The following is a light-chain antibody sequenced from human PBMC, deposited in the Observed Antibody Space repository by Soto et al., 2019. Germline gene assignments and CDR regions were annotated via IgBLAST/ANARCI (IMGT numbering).Light chain of an antibody. CDR2: AAS. CDR3: QQRNSYPST. V-gene: IGKV1-9*01. CDR1: QGISGY. J-gene: IGKJ5*01. Sequence: DIQLTQSPSFLSASVGDRVTITCRASQGISGYLAWYQQKPGKAPKLLIYAASTLQSGVPSRFSGSGSGTEFTLTISSLQPEDFATYYCQQRNSYPSTFGQGTRLEIK.